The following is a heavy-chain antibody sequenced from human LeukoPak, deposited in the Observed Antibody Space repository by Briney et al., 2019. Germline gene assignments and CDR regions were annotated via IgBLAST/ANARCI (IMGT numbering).Heavy chain of an antibody. D-gene: IGHD2-2*01. Sequence: PGGSLRLSCAVSGFTFSDYYMSWIRQAPGKGLQWVSYISSSGSTIYYADSVKGRFTISRDNAKNSLYLQMNSLRADDTAVYHCTREQVIPAASFDYWGQGTLVTGSS. CDR1: GFTFSDYY. V-gene: IGHV3-11*01. CDR2: ISSSGSTI. CDR3: TREQVIPAASFDY. J-gene: IGHJ4*02.